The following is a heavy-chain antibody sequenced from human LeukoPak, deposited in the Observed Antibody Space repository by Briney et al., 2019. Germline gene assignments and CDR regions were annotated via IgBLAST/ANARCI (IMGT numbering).Heavy chain of an antibody. CDR2: INPNSGVT. CDR1: GYTFTDYY. D-gene: IGHD2-21*01. Sequence: ASVKVSCKTSGYTFTDYYMHWVRQAPGQGLEWMGWINPNSGVTSSAQKFQGRVTMTRDTSITTVYMEVRWLTSDDTAIYYRARADRLDGAPYLIGPWGQGTLVTVSS. J-gene: IGHJ5*02. CDR3: ARADRLDGAPYLIGP. V-gene: IGHV1-2*02.